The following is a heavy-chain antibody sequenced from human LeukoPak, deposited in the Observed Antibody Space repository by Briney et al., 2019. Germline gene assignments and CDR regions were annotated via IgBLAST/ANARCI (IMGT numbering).Heavy chain of an antibody. D-gene: IGHD4-17*01. CDR1: GFTFSNYS. J-gene: IGHJ4*02. CDR2: ISGSSSSV. CDR3: ARDYYGDYSFDY. Sequence: PGGSLRLSCAASGFTFSNYSMNWVRQAPGEGLEWVSYISGSSSSVFYADSVKGRLTISRDNAKNSLYLQMNSLRAEDTAVYYCARDYYGDYSFDYWGQGTLVTVSS. V-gene: IGHV3-48*01.